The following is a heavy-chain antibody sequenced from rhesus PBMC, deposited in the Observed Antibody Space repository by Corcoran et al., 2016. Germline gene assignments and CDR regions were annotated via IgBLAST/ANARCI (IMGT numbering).Heavy chain of an antibody. CDR2: SGGSSGST. CDR1: GYSITSGYG. V-gene: IGHV4-127*01. D-gene: IGHD6-25*01. CDR3: ARGGIAAAGTRYFDY. J-gene: IGHJ4*01. Sequence: QVQLQESGPGLVKPSETLSVTCAVSGYSITSGYGRSWIRQPPGKGLEGIGYSGGSSGSTNYNPSLKSRVIISIDTSKNQFSLKLSSVTAADTAVYYCARGGIAAAGTRYFDYWGQGVLVTVSS.